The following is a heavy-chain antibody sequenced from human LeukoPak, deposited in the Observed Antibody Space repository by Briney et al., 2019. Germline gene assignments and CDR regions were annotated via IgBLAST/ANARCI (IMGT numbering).Heavy chain of an antibody. CDR1: GFTFSSYA. V-gene: IGHV3-64*01. D-gene: IGHD2-2*01. Sequence: PGGSLRLSCAASGFTFSSYAMHWVRQAPGKGLEYVSGISSNGGSTYYANSVKGRFTISRDNSKNTLYLQMGSLRAEDMAVYYCARDLIVIIPTAVAGAFDIWGQGTMVTVSS. J-gene: IGHJ3*02. CDR3: ARDLIVIIPTAVAGAFDI. CDR2: ISSNGGST.